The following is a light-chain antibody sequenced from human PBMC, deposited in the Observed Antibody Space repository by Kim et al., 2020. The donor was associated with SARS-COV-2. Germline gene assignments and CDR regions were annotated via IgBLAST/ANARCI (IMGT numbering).Light chain of an antibody. CDR3: QHYGSSPRLT. Sequence: EIVLTQSPGTLSLSPGERATLSCRASQSVRNSYVAWYQQKPDQAPRLLIHDTSIRATGISDRFSGSGSGTDFTLIISRLEPEDFALYYCQHYGSSPRLTFGGATTLA. CDR2: DTS. CDR1: QSVRNSY. V-gene: IGKV3-20*01. J-gene: IGKJ4*01.